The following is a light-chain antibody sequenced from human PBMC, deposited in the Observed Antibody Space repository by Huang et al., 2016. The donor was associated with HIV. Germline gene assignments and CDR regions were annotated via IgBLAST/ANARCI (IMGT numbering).Light chain of an antibody. CDR2: GAS. Sequence: IVMTQSPATLSVSPGERATLSCRASQIININLDCYQQKPGQPPRLLIYGASTRATGVPARFNGGGSGTEFTLAISSLQSEDFGAYYCQQYDNWPLTFGGGTKVEV. V-gene: IGKV3-15*01. J-gene: IGKJ4*01. CDR3: QQYDNWPLT. CDR1: QIININ.